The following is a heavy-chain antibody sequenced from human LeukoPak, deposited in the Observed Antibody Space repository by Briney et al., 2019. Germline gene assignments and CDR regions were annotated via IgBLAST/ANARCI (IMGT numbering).Heavy chain of an antibody. CDR1: GFTFSSYW. CDR3: ARGGGLDI. V-gene: IGHV3-7*03. CDR2: INHNGNVN. D-gene: IGHD3-16*01. Sequence: GGSLRLSCAASGFTFSSYWMNWARQAPGKGLEWVASINHNGNVNYYVDSVKGRFTISRDNAKNSLYLQMSSLRAEDTAVYFCARGGGLDIWGQGATVTVSS. J-gene: IGHJ6*02.